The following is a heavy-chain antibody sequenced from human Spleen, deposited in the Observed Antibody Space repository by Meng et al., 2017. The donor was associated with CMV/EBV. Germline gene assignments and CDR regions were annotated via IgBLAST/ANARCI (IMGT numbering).Heavy chain of an antibody. CDR1: GYTFTDYH. V-gene: IGHV1-2*02. J-gene: IGHJ4*02. CDR2: INPNSGGT. D-gene: IGHD1-7*01. CDR3: ARGGGAGTTSFGY. Sequence: ASVKVSCKASGYTFTDYHIHWLRQAPGQGLELMGWINPNSGGTNYAQKFQGRVTLTRDTSISTAYMELSRLRSDDTAVYYCARGGGAGTTSFGYWGQGTLVTVSS.